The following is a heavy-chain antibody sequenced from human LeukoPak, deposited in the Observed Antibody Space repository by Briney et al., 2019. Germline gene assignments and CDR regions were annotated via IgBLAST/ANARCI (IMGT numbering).Heavy chain of an antibody. V-gene: IGHV3-30*04. Sequence: GGSLRLSCPASGFTFSSYAMHWVRQAPGKGLEWVAVISYDGSNKYYADSVKGRFTISRDNSKNTLYLQMNSLRAEDTAVYYCARDRRGDDYYYYGMDVWGKGTTVTVSS. CDR2: ISYDGSNK. J-gene: IGHJ6*04. CDR1: GFTFSSYA. CDR3: ARDRRGDDYYYYGMDV. D-gene: IGHD4-17*01.